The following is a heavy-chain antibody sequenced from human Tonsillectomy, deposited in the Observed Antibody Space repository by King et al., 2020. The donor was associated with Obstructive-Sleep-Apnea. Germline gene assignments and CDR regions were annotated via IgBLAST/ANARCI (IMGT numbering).Heavy chain of an antibody. CDR1: GFTFSSDV. V-gene: IGHV3-23*04. D-gene: IGHD2-15*01. J-gene: IGHJ4*02. CDR2: ICGSGGFT. CDR3: AKRVVVVAATESFFDY. Sequence: VQLVESGGGLVQPGGSLRLSCAASGFTFSSDVMSWVVQAPGKGLVWGSAICGSGGFTYYADSVKCRFTISRDNSNNTLYLQRNSLRAEDTAVYYCAKRVVVVAATESFFDYWGQGTLVTVSS.